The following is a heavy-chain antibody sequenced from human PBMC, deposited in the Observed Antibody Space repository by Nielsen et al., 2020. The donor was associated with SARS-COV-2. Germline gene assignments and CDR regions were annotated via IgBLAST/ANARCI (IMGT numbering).Heavy chain of an antibody. V-gene: IGHV3-30*18. J-gene: IGHJ3*02. Sequence: GESLKISCAASGFTFSSYGMHWVRQAPGKGLEWVAVISYDGSNKYYADSVKGRFTISRDNSKNTLYLQMNSLRAEDTAVYYCAKVGVGATTDIWGQGTMVTVSS. CDR1: GFTFSSYG. CDR2: ISYDGSNK. D-gene: IGHD1-26*01. CDR3: AKVGVGATTDI.